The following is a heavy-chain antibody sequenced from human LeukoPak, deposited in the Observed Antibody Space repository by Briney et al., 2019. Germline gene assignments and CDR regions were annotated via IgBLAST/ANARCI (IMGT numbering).Heavy chain of an antibody. D-gene: IGHD6-6*01. V-gene: IGHV1-69*13. CDR2: IIPIFGTA. Sequence: SVKVSCKASGGTFSSYAVSWVRQAPGQGLEWMGGIIPIFGTANYAQEFQGRVTITADESTSTAYMELSSLRSEDTAVYYCARGGSSAPHLFDYWGQGTLVTVSS. CDR1: GGTFSSYA. CDR3: ARGGSSAPHLFDY. J-gene: IGHJ4*02.